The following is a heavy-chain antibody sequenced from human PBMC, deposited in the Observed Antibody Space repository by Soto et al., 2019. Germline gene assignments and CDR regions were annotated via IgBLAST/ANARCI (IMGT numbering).Heavy chain of an antibody. Sequence: SETLSLTCAVSGGSISGSYYSWGWLRQSPGRGPEWIGSVFDTGFTSYNPSLESRVSVSVDTSKNQFSLKVSAVTAADTAVYYCASSQKGYNWNYFDHWGQGALVTVSS. CDR3: ASSQKGYNWNYFDH. J-gene: IGHJ4*02. CDR2: VFDTGFT. V-gene: IGHV4-39*01. CDR1: GGSISGSYYS. D-gene: IGHD1-20*01.